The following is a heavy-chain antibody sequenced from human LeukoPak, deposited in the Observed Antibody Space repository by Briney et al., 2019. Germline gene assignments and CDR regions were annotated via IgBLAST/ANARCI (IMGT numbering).Heavy chain of an antibody. Sequence: SETLSLTCTVSGGSIGSHYWSWIRQPPGKGLEWIGYIYYSGSTNYNPSLKSRVTISVDTSKNQFSLKLSSVTAADTAVYYCARVNEYKQPEVYFDYWGQGTLVTVSS. J-gene: IGHJ4*02. CDR1: GGSIGSHY. D-gene: IGHD6-6*01. CDR2: IYYSGST. V-gene: IGHV4-59*11. CDR3: ARVNEYKQPEVYFDY.